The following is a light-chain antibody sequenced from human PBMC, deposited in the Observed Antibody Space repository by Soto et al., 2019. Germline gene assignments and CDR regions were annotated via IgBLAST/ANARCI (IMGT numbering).Light chain of an antibody. CDR2: GNS. V-gene: IGLV1-40*01. Sequence: QSVLTQPPSVSGAPGQRVTISFTGSSSNIGAGYDVHWYQQFPGTAPKLLIYGNSNRPSGVPDRFSGSKSGTSASLAITGLQAEDEADYYCQSYDSSLSGVVFGGGTQLTVL. J-gene: IGLJ2*01. CDR3: QSYDSSLSGVV. CDR1: SSNIGAGYD.